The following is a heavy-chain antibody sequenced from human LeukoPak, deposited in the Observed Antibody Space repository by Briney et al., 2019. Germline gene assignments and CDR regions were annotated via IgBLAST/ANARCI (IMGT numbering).Heavy chain of an antibody. D-gene: IGHD5-12*01. J-gene: IGHJ4*02. CDR2: INPSGGST. CDR3: ARAVGLRLEKAYFDY. V-gene: IGHV1-46*01. CDR1: GYTFTSYY. Sequence: ASVKVSCKASGYTFTSYYMHWVRQAPGQGLEWMGIINPSGGSTSYAQKFQGRVTMTRDTSTSTVYMELSSLRSEDTAVYYCARAVGLRLEKAYFDYWGQGTLVTVSS.